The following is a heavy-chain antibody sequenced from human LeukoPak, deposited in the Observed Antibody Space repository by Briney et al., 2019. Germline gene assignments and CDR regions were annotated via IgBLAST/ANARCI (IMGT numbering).Heavy chain of an antibody. CDR1: GGTFSSYA. CDR3: ARDHSSGYLGYYFDY. J-gene: IGHJ4*02. CDR2: IIPIFGTA. D-gene: IGHD3-22*01. Sequence: SVKVSCKASGGTFSSYAISWVRQAPGQGLEWLGGIIPIFGTANYAQKFQGRVTITADESTSTAYMELSSLRSEDTAVYYCARDHSSGYLGYYFDYWGQGTLVTVSS. V-gene: IGHV1-69*13.